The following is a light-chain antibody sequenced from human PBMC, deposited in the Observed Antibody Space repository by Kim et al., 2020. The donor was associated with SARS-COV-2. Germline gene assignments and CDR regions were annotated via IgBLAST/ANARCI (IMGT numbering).Light chain of an antibody. J-gene: IGKJ2*01. CDR2: AAS. Sequence: SASVGDRVTITYRASHSISSYLNWYQQKPGKAPKLLIYAASSLQSGVPSRFSGSGSGTDITLTNSSLQPEDFATVYCQQSYSTPRTFGQGTKLEI. V-gene: IGKV1-39*01. CDR3: QQSYSTPRT. CDR1: HSISSY.